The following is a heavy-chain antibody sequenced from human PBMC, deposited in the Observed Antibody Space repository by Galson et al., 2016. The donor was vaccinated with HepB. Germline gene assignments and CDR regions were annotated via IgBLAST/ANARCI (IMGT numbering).Heavy chain of an antibody. CDR1: GFSFSDSF. CDR3: ARGRESYARYYGMDV. J-gene: IGHJ6*02. D-gene: IGHD3-16*02. Sequence: SLRLSCAASGFSFSDSFMNWIRQAPGKGLEWVSYISSRSSYTNYADSVKGRFNISRDNTKNSLYLHMNSLRVEDTAVYYCARGRESYARYYGMDVWGQGTTVTVSS. V-gene: IGHV3-11*06. CDR2: ISSRSSYT.